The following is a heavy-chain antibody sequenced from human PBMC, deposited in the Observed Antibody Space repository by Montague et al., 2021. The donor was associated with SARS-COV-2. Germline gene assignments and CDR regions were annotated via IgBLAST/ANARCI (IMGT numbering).Heavy chain of an antibody. CDR3: ARRSRTGGWGYGSHGLDY. Sequence: SETLSLTCGVSGGSISSYYWSWIRQPAGKGLEWIGGIYTSGRTNHNPSLKSRVIISVDTSRNHLSLKLTSVTAADTAVYYCARRSRTGGWGYGSHGLDYWGQGTMVIVSS. CDR2: IYTSGRT. CDR1: GGSISSYY. V-gene: IGHV4-4*07. D-gene: IGHD2-2*01. J-gene: IGHJ4*02.